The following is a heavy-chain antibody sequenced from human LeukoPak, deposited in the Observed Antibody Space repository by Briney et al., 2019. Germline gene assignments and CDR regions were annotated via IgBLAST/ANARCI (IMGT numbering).Heavy chain of an antibody. CDR2: MYLSGTT. CDR1: GDSINSLDS. V-gene: IGHV4-4*02. CDR3: ARDSRAYYYDSSGHFDY. Sequence: SETLSLTCTVSGDSINSLDSWSWVRQPPGKGLEWIGEMYLSGTTHSNPSVKSRVTISIDKSKNQFFLNLSSVTAADTAVYYCARDSRAYYYDSSGHFDYWGQGTLVTVSS. D-gene: IGHD3-22*01. J-gene: IGHJ4*02.